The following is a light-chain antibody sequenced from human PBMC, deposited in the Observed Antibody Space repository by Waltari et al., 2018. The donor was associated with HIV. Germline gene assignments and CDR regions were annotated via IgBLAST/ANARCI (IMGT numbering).Light chain of an antibody. J-gene: IGLJ3*02. CDR2: EDS. CDR3: QVWDSTSDHLWV. CDR1: PIETKS. V-gene: IGLV3-21*02. Sequence: SYVLTQSPSVSGAPGQPARLTCWGNPIETKSVHRYRQKPGQAPVLVLYEDSDRPSGIPERFSGSNSGNAATLTISKGEVGDEADYFGQVWDSTSDHLWVFGGGSRLTVL.